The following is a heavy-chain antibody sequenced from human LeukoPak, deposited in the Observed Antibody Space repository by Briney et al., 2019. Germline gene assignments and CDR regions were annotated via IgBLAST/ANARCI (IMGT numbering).Heavy chain of an antibody. CDR1: GFTFSSYW. V-gene: IGHV3-74*01. D-gene: IGHD3-22*01. J-gene: IGHJ4*02. Sequence: PGGSLRLSCAASGFTFSSYWMHWVRQAPGKGLVWVSRINSDGSSTSYADSVKGRFTISRDNAKNTLYPQMNSLRAEDTAVYYCARGGARYYYDSKGVDYWGQGTLVTVSS. CDR3: ARGGARYYYDSKGVDY. CDR2: INSDGSST.